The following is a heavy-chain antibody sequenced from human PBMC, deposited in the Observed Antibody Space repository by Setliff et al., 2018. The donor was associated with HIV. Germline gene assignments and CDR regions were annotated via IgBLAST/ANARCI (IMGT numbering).Heavy chain of an antibody. V-gene: IGHV4-38-2*02. CDR3: ARVGYCSSTNCYWGRPSYGMGV. D-gene: IGHD2-2*01. CDR1: SYSVTSGYY. CDR2: MYPSGSS. Sequence: SETLSLTCTVSSYSVTSGYYWAWIRQPPGKGLEWIGNMYPSGSSYFNPTLQSRVTMSTDTSKKQFFLKLSSVTAADTAVYYCARVGYCSSTNCYWGRPSYGMGVWGQGTTVTVSS. J-gene: IGHJ6*02.